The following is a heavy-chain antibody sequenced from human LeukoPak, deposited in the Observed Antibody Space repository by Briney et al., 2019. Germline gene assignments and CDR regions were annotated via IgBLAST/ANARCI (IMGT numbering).Heavy chain of an antibody. J-gene: IGHJ6*03. V-gene: IGHV3-49*04. CDR1: GFTFGDYA. Sequence: GGTLRLSCTASGFTFGDYAMSWVREAPGKGLEWVGFIRSKAYGGTTEHAASVKDRFTISRDDSKSIAYLQMNSLKTEDTDVYYCTRYDSGSGSYYKGRYYYYYMDVWGKGTTVTVSS. CDR3: TRYDSGSGSYYKGRYYYYYMDV. D-gene: IGHD3-10*01. CDR2: IRSKAYGGTT.